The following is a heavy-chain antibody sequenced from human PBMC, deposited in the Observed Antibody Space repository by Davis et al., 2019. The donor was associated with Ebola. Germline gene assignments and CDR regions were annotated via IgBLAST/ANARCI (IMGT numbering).Heavy chain of an antibody. CDR1: GFTFSIYI. D-gene: IGHD1-26*01. J-gene: IGHJ4*02. V-gene: IGHV3-48*04. CDR3: ARETYSGSYFDY. CDR2: ISSSGSTI. Sequence: GGSLRPSCAASGFTFSIYIMNWVRQAPGKGLEWVSYISSSGSTIYYADSVKGRFTISRDNAKNSLYLQMNSLRAEDTAVYYCARETYSGSYFDYWGQGTLVTVSS.